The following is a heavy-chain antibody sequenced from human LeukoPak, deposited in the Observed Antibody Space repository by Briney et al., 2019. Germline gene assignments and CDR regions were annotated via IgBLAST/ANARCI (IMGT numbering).Heavy chain of an antibody. J-gene: IGHJ4*02. CDR2: ISAHNGDT. CDR1: GYTFSSYG. V-gene: IGHV1-18*01. CDR3: ARERYYGSGSYSDY. D-gene: IGHD3-10*01. Sequence: ASVKVSCKASGYTFSSYGITWVRQAPGQGLEWMGRISAHNGDTNYAQKLQGRVTMTSDTSTSTAYMELRSLRSDDTAVYYCARERYYGSGSYSDYWGQGTLVTVSS.